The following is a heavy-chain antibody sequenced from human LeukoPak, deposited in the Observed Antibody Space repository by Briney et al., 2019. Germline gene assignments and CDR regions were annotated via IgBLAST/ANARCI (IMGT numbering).Heavy chain of an antibody. CDR2: INPNSGGT. J-gene: IGHJ4*02. Sequence: VASVKVSCKASGYTFTGYYMHWVRQAPGQGLEWMGWINPNSGGTNYAQKFQGRVTMTRDTSISTAYMELSRLRSDDTAVYYCARAVNEYSSSAGDYWGQGTLVTVSS. CDR3: ARAVNEYSSSAGDY. V-gene: IGHV1-2*02. D-gene: IGHD6-6*01. CDR1: GYTFTGYY.